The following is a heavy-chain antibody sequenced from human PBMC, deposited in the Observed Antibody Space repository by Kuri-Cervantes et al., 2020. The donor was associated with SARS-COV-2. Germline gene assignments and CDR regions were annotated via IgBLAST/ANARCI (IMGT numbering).Heavy chain of an antibody. CDR3: ARASVVVTAIRYYYYGMDV. CDR1: GGSISSYY. J-gene: IGHJ6*02. Sequence: SETLSLTCTVAGGSISSYYWSWIGQPAGKGLEWNGRTYTIVSTNYNPSLKSRVTMSVDTSKNQFSLKLSSVTAADTAVYYCARASVVVTAIRYYYYGMDVWGQGTTVTVSS. D-gene: IGHD2-21*02. V-gene: IGHV4-4*07. CDR2: TYTIVST.